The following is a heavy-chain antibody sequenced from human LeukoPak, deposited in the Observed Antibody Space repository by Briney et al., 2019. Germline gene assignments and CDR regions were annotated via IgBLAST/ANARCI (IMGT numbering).Heavy chain of an antibody. Sequence: PSETLSLTCAVYGGSFSGYYWSWIRQPPGKGLEWIGEINHSGSTNYNPSLKSRVTISVDTSKNQFSLKLSSVTAADTAVYYCARLYDFRSGYSCWGQGTLVTVSS. CDR2: INHSGST. D-gene: IGHD3-3*01. CDR1: GGSFSGYY. V-gene: IGHV4-34*01. J-gene: IGHJ4*02. CDR3: ARLYDFRSGYSC.